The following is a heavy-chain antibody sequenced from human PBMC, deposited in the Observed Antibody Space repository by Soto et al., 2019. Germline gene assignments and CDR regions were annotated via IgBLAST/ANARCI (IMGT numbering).Heavy chain of an antibody. CDR1: GYIFIHCF. CDR2: INPCSGTT. J-gene: IGHJ4*02. D-gene: IGHD1-26*01. Sequence: QVQLVQSGAEMKQPGASVKLSCQASGYIFIHCFMHWVRQAPGQGLEWMGGINPCSGTTTYAQKFQGRVTVTRDTSTSTVYMELSSLGSGDTAMYYCARSLGETTSLFDYWGQGSLVTVSA. CDR3: ARSLGETTSLFDY. V-gene: IGHV1-46*01.